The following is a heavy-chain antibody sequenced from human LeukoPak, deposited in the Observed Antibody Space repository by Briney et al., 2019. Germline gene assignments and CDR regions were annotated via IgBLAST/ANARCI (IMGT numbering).Heavy chain of an antibody. Sequence: GASVKVSCKASGGTFSSYAISWVRQAPGQGLEWMGRIIPILGIANYAQKFQGRVTITADKSTSTAYMELSSLRSEGTAVYYCASGRFLEWLSGLHYYGMDVWGQGTTVTVSS. CDR2: IIPILGIA. J-gene: IGHJ6*02. V-gene: IGHV1-69*04. CDR1: GGTFSSYA. D-gene: IGHD3-3*01. CDR3: ASGRFLEWLSGLHYYGMDV.